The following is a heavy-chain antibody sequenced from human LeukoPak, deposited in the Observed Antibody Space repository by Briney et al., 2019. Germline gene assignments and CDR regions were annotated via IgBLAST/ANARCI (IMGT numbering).Heavy chain of an antibody. D-gene: IGHD4-17*01. J-gene: IGHJ4*02. CDR1: GGSISSGGYS. Sequence: SETLSLTCAVSGGSISSGGYSWSWIRQPPGKGLEWIGYIYHSGSTYYNPSLKSRVTISVDRSKNQFSLKLSSVTAADTAVYYCARGGDYGDYTAAFDYWGQGTLVTVSS. V-gene: IGHV4-30-2*01. CDR2: IYHSGST. CDR3: ARGGDYGDYTAAFDY.